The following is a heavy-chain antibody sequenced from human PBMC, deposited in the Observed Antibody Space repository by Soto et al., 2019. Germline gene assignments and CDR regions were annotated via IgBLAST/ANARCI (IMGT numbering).Heavy chain of an antibody. Sequence: ASVKVSCKASGGTFSSYAISWVRQAPGQGLEWMGGIIPIFGTANYAQKFQGRVTITADESTSTAYMELSSLRSEDTAVYYCASGNGGYSYGAFDYWGQGTLVTVSS. CDR2: IIPIFGTA. J-gene: IGHJ4*02. D-gene: IGHD5-18*01. CDR3: ASGNGGYSYGAFDY. CDR1: GGTFSSYA. V-gene: IGHV1-69*13.